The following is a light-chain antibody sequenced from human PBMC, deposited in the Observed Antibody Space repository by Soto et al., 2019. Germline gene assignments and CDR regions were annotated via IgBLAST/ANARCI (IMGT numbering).Light chain of an antibody. V-gene: IGKV3-11*01. CDR1: QSVSNS. Sequence: EIVLTQSPATRSLSPGERATLSCRASQSVSNSLAWYQQKPGQAPRLLIYDASNRATGISARFSGSGSGTDFTLTISSLQPEDFAIYYCQQRSHWPRTFGQGTKVEIK. CDR3: QQRSHWPRT. CDR2: DAS. J-gene: IGKJ1*01.